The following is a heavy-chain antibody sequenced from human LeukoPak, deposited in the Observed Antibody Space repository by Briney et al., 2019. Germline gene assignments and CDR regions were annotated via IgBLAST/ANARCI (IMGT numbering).Heavy chain of an antibody. J-gene: IGHJ4*02. V-gene: IGHV1-2*02. Sequence: ASVKVSCKASGYTFTGYYMHWVRQAPGQGLEWMGWINPNSGGTNYAQKFQGRVTMTRDTSISTAYMELSRLRSDDTAVYYCARYKDYGDYSDYWGQGTLVTVSS. D-gene: IGHD4-17*01. CDR1: GYTFTGYY. CDR3: ARYKDYGDYSDY. CDR2: INPNSGGT.